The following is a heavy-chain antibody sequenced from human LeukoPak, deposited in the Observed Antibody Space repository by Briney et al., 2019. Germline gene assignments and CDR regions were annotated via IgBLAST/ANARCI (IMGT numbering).Heavy chain of an antibody. V-gene: IGHV3-15*01. D-gene: IGHD3-10*01. Sequence: GGSLRLSCAASGFTFDDYGMSWVRQAPGKGLEWVGRVKSKTDGGTTDYAAPVKGRFTISRDDSKAILYLQMDSLKIEDAAMYYCFRSYYGSGSYYGGDYWGQGTLVTVSS. CDR3: FRSYYGSGSYYGGDY. J-gene: IGHJ4*02. CDR2: VKSKTDGGTT. CDR1: GFTFDDYG.